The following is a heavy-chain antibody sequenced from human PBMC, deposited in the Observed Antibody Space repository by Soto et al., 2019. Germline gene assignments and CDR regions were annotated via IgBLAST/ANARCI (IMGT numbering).Heavy chain of an antibody. Sequence: QVQLQESGPGLVKPSQTLSLTCTVSGGSISSGGYYWSWIRQHPGKGLEWIGYIYYSGSTYYNPSLKSRVTISVDTSKNQFSRKLSSVTAADTAVYYCARGSYDFWSGYFYPWYFDLWGRGTLVTVSS. CDR1: GGSISSGGYY. V-gene: IGHV4-31*03. D-gene: IGHD3-3*01. J-gene: IGHJ2*01. CDR2: IYYSGST. CDR3: ARGSYDFWSGYFYPWYFDL.